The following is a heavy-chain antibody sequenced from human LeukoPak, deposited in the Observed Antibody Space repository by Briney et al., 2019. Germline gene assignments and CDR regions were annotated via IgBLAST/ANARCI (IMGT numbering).Heavy chain of an antibody. J-gene: IGHJ4*02. CDR1: GYTFSSYA. V-gene: IGHV3-23*01. D-gene: IGHD6-19*01. CDR2: ISGSGGST. CDR3: AKDRAVAGTPFDY. Sequence: PGGSLRLSCAASGYTFSSYAMSWVRQAPGKGLEWVSAISGSGGSTYYADSVKGRFTISRDNSKNTLYLQMNSLRAEDTAVYYCAKDRAVAGTPFDYWGQGTLVTVSS.